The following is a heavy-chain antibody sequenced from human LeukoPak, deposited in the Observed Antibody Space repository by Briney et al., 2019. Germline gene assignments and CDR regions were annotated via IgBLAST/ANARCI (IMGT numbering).Heavy chain of an antibody. CDR1: GFTVDSNY. V-gene: IGHV3-23*01. CDR3: AKDVRRCNGACT. J-gene: IGHJ5*02. CDR2: ISASGGDT. Sequence: GGSLRLSCAASGFTVDSNYLSWVRQAPGKGLEWVSGISASGGDTFYADSVKGRFTISRDNSKNTLSLQMNSLRVEDTAIYYCAKDVRRCNGACTWGQGTLVTVSS. D-gene: IGHD2-8*01.